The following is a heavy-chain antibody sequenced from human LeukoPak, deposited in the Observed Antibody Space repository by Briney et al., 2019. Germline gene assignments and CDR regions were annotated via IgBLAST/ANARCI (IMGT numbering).Heavy chain of an antibody. CDR2: ISAYNGNT. D-gene: IGHD3-22*01. Sequence: GSSVKVSCKASGGTFSSYAISWVRQAPGQGLEWMGWISAYNGNTNYAQKLQGRVTMTTDTSTSTAYMELRSLRSDDTAVYYCARVEHYYDSSGYYYFPFDYWGQGTLVTVSS. CDR3: ARVEHYYDSSGYYYFPFDY. CDR1: GGTFSSYA. J-gene: IGHJ4*02. V-gene: IGHV1-18*01.